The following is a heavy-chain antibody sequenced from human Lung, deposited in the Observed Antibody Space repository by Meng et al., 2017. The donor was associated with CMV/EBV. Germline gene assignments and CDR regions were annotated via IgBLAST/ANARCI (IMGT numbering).Heavy chain of an antibody. Sequence: QRQLQESGPGRVKPSGTLSLTCTGSGGSISSSSYYWAWIRQPPGEGLEWIGSVVYSGTTYYTSSLKSRVSISVDTSKNQFSLKLSSVTAADTAVYYCARHHHSPTFDYWGQGTLVTVSS. D-gene: IGHD1-14*01. V-gene: IGHV4-39*01. CDR2: VVYSGTT. CDR3: ARHHHSPTFDY. CDR1: GGSISSSSYY. J-gene: IGHJ4*02.